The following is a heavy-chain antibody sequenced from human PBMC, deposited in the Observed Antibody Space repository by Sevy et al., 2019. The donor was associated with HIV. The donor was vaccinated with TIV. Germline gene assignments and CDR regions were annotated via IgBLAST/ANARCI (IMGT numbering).Heavy chain of an antibody. CDR2: IKQDGSEK. Sequence: GGSLRLSCAASGFTFSSYWMSWVRQAPGKGLEWVANIKQDGSEKYYVDSVKGRFTISRDNAKNSLYLQMNSLRAEDTAVYYCARDRRDNYDFWSGYFSPRYYYYYYGMDVWGQGTTVNVSS. CDR1: GFTFSSYW. CDR3: ARDRRDNYDFWSGYFSPRYYYYYYGMDV. V-gene: IGHV3-7*01. D-gene: IGHD3-3*01. J-gene: IGHJ6*02.